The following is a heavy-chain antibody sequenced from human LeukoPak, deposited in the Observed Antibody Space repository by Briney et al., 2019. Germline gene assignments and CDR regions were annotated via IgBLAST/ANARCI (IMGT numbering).Heavy chain of an antibody. CDR2: TYYRSKWYN. CDR3: AREYCSSTSCYTLDYYYYMDV. CDR1: GDSVSSNSAA. Sequence: SQTLSLTCAISGDSVSSNSAAWNWIRQSPSRGLEWLGRTYYRSKWYNDYAVSVKSRITINPDTSKNQFSLQLNSVTPEDTAVYYCAREYCSSTSCYTLDYYYYMDVWGKGTTVTVSS. J-gene: IGHJ6*03. D-gene: IGHD2-2*02. V-gene: IGHV6-1*01.